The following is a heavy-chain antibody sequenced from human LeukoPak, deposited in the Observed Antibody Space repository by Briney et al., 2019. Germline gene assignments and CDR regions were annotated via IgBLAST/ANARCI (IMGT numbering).Heavy chain of an antibody. Sequence: KAGGSLRLSCAASGFTFSSYNMNWVRQAPGKGLEWVASISRSSSDIYYADSVKGRFTISRDNAKNSLYLQMNSLRAEDTAVYYCANLHGDYLRSYYYMDVWGKGTTVIVTS. CDR1: GFTFSSYN. CDR3: ANLHGDYLRSYYYMDV. CDR2: ISRSSSDI. V-gene: IGHV3-21*01. J-gene: IGHJ6*03. D-gene: IGHD4-17*01.